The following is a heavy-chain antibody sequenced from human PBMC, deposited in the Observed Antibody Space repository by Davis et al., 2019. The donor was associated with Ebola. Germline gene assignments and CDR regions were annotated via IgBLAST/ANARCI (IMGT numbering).Heavy chain of an antibody. CDR1: GYTFTGYY. CDR3: ARDYGSGWYWGVDY. V-gene: IGHV1-2*04. D-gene: IGHD6-19*01. J-gene: IGHJ4*02. CDR2: INPNSGGT. Sequence: ASAQVSCKASGYTFTGYYMHWVRQAPGQGLEWMGWINPNSGGTNYAQKFQGWVTMTRDTSISTAYMELSKLTSDDTAVYFCARDYGSGWYWGVDYWGQGTLVTVSS.